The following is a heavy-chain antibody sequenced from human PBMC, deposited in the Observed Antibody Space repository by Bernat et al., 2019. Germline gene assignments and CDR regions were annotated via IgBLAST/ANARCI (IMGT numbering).Heavy chain of an antibody. CDR1: GFTFSSYA. J-gene: IGHJ2*01. V-gene: IGHV3-30-3*01. D-gene: IGHD2-15*01. CDR2: ISYDGSNK. CDR3: ARDTALNCSGGSCYPHWYFDL. Sequence: QVQLVESGGGVVQPGRSLRLSCAASGFTFSSYAMHWVRQAPGKGLEWVAVISYDGSNKYYADSVKGRFTISRDNSKNTLYLQMNSLRAEDTAVYYCARDTALNCSGGSCYPHWYFDLWGHGTLVTVSS.